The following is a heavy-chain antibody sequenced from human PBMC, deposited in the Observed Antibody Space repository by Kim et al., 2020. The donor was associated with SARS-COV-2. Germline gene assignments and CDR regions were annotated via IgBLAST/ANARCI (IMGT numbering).Heavy chain of an antibody. CDR1: GFTFSSYG. J-gene: IGHJ5*02. D-gene: IGHD2-2*01. CDR3: AKELMRALRSPAAP. CDR2: ISYDGSNK. Sequence: GGSLRLSCAASGFTFSSYGMHWVRQAPGKGLEWVAVISYDGSNKYYADSVKGRFTISRDNSKNTLYLQMNSLRAEDTAVYYCAKELMRALRSPAAPWGQG. V-gene: IGHV3-30*18.